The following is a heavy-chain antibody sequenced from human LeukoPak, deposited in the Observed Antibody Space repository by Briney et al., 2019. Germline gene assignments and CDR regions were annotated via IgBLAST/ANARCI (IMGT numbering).Heavy chain of an antibody. D-gene: IGHD2-21*02. CDR3: ARASDSGDWHLGY. J-gene: IGHJ4*02. Sequence: SETLSLTCTVSGDFISRYYWSWIRQSPGKGLEWIGYVYDRGGTNYNPTLKSRAIISADTSKNQFSLKVTSVTAADTAVYYCARASDSGDWHLGYWGQGTLVTVSS. CDR2: VYDRGGT. V-gene: IGHV4-59*01. CDR1: GDFISRYY.